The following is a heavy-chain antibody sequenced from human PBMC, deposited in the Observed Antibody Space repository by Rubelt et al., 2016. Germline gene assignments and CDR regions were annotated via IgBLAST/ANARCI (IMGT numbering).Heavy chain of an antibody. CDR1: GSSISSSSYY. D-gene: IGHD2-21*01. CDR2: ISYSGST. Sequence: QLQLQESGPGLVKPSETLSLTCTVSGSSISSSSYYWGWIRQPPGKGLEWIGSISYSGSTYYNPALNSRVTISVDTSKNQFSLKLKVGTAADTAVYFCASVVYYFDYWGQGTLVTASS. CDR3: ASVVYYFDY. V-gene: IGHV4-39*07. J-gene: IGHJ4*02.